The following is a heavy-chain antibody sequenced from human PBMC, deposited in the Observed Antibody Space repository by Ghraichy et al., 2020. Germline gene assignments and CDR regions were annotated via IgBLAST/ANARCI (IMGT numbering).Heavy chain of an antibody. Sequence: SVKVSCKASGGTFSSYAISWVRQAPGQGLEWMGGIIPIFGTANYAQKFQGRVTITADESTSTAYMELSSLRSEDTAVYYCARRVNYYDSSQAGWFDPWGQGTLVTVSS. D-gene: IGHD3-22*01. V-gene: IGHV1-69*13. CDR1: GGTFSSYA. CDR3: ARRVNYYDSSQAGWFDP. CDR2: IIPIFGTA. J-gene: IGHJ5*02.